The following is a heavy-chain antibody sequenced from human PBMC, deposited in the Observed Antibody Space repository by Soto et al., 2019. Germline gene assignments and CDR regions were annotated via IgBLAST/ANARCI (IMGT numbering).Heavy chain of an antibody. J-gene: IGHJ5*02. Sequence: QVQLQESGPGLVKPSETLSLTCTVSGGSVSSGSYYWSWIRQPPGKGLEWIGYIYYSGSTNYNPSLQSRVTISVDTSKNQFSLKLSSVTAADTAVYYCAREIAAASHWFDPWGQGTLVTVSS. CDR2: IYYSGST. CDR3: AREIAAASHWFDP. CDR1: GGSVSSGSYY. V-gene: IGHV4-61*01. D-gene: IGHD6-13*01.